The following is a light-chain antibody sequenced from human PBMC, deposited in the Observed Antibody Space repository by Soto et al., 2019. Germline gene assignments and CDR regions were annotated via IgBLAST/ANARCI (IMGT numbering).Light chain of an antibody. V-gene: IGKV1-5*03. Sequence: DIQMTQSPSTLSASVGDRVTITCRASQTISTLLAWYQQRPGKAPNLLIYKASSLESGVPSRFSGSGSGTEFTLTISSLQPDDFATYFCQQYSTYPVTFGQGTKVEVK. CDR3: QQYSTYPVT. CDR1: QTISTL. J-gene: IGKJ1*01. CDR2: KAS.